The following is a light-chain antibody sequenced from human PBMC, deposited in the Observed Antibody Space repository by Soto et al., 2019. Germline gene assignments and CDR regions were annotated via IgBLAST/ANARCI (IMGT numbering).Light chain of an antibody. CDR1: QSASSF. CDR3: QQRSSWPPT. V-gene: IGKV3-11*01. Sequence: EIVLTQSPATVSLSPGERATLSCRASQSASSFLAWYQQKPGQAPRLLIYDASTRATGTPARFSGRGSGTDFTLTISSLEPEDFAVFYCQQRSSWPPTFGGGTKVEIK. CDR2: DAS. J-gene: IGKJ4*01.